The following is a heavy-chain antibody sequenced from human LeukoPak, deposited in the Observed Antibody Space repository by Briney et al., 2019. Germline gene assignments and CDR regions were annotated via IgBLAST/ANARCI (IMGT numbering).Heavy chain of an antibody. CDR2: IGTASET. D-gene: IGHD1-1*01. J-gene: IGHJ6*03. V-gene: IGHV3-13*01. Sequence: GGSLRLFCAASGFTFSSFDMHWVRQPTGQGLEWVSTIGTASETYYPGSVEGRFTLSRDNAKNSLYLQMNSLTAGDTAVYYCARGPPRGKYYYMDVWGKGTTVTVSS. CDR3: ARGPPRGKYYYMDV. CDR1: GFTFSSFD.